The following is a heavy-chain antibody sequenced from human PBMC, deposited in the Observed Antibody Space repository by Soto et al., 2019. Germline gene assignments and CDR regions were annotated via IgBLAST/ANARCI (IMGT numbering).Heavy chain of an antibody. V-gene: IGHV1-18*04. D-gene: IGHD2-2*01. CDR3: ARDYYCSSTSCQGGWFDP. CDR1: GYTFTSYG. CDR2: ISAYNGNT. J-gene: IGHJ5*02. Sequence: QVRLVQSGAEVKKPGASVKVSCKASGYTFTSYGISWVRQAPGQGLEWMGWISAYNGNTNYAQKLQGRVTMTTDTSTSTDYMELRSVRSDDTAVYYCARDYYCSSTSCQGGWFDPWGQGTLVTVSS.